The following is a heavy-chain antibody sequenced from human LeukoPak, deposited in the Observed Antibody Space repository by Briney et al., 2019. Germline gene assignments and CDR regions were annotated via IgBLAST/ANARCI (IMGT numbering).Heavy chain of an antibody. CDR2: IYYSGNT. CDR1: GGSISSYY. D-gene: IGHD3-3*01. CDR3: AKPATRIFGVPYYFDY. J-gene: IGHJ4*02. Sequence: PSETLSLTCTVSGGSISSYYWSWIRQPPGKGLEWIGYIYYSGNTNYNPSLKSRVTISVDTSKSQFSLKLSSVTAADTAVYYCAKPATRIFGVPYYFDYWGQGTLVTVSS. V-gene: IGHV4-59*01.